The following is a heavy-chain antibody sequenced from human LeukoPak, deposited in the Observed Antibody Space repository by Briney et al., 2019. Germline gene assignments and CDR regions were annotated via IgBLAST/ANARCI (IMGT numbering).Heavy chain of an antibody. J-gene: IGHJ4*02. D-gene: IGHD6-13*01. CDR1: GFTFSSYT. Sequence: GGSLRLTCAASGFTFSSYTMSWVRQAPGKGLEWVSAISGSDGRIYYADSVKGRFTTSRDNSKNTVYLQLNSLGAEDTAVYYCAKQGYTSSWVYFDYWGQGTLVTVSS. CDR3: AKQGYTSSWVYFDY. V-gene: IGHV3-23*01. CDR2: ISGSDGRI.